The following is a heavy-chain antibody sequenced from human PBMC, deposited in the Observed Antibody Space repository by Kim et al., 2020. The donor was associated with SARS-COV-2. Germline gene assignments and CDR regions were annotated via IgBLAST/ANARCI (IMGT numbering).Heavy chain of an antibody. Sequence: GGSLRLSCAASGFTFSSYSMNWVRQAPGKGLEWVSSISSSSSYIYYAYSVKGRFTISRDNAKNSLYLQMNSLRAEDTAVYYCARDPADCGGDCYWGGWGQGTLVTVSS. CDR2: ISSSSSYI. D-gene: IGHD2-21*02. CDR1: GFTFSSYS. CDR3: ARDPADCGGDCYWGG. V-gene: IGHV3-21*01. J-gene: IGHJ4*02.